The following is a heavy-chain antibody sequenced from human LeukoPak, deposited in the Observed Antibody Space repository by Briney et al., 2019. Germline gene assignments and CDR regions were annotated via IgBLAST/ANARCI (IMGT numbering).Heavy chain of an antibody. CDR3: ARVRTYYYGSGSYYTIYFDY. V-gene: IGHV4-34*01. CDR2: INHSGST. CDR1: GGSFSGYY. J-gene: IGHJ4*02. Sequence: SETLSLTCAVYGGSFSGYYWSWIRQPPGKGLEWIGEINHSGSTNYNPSLKSRVTISVDTSKNQFSLKLSSVTAADTAVYYCARVRTYYYGSGSYYTIYFDYWGQGTLVTVSS. D-gene: IGHD3-10*01.